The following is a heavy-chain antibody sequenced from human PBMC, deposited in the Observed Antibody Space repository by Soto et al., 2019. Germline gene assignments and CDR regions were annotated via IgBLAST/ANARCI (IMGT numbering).Heavy chain of an antibody. V-gene: IGHV3-30-3*01. CDR3: ARDRSVDAFDI. Sequence: ESGGGVVQPGRSLRLSCAASGFTFSSYAMHWVRQAPGKGLEWVAVISYDGSNKYYADSVKGRFTISRDNSKNTLYLQMNSLRAEDTAVYYCARDRSVDAFDIWGQGTMVTVSS. J-gene: IGHJ3*02. CDR2: ISYDGSNK. D-gene: IGHD3-3*01. CDR1: GFTFSSYA.